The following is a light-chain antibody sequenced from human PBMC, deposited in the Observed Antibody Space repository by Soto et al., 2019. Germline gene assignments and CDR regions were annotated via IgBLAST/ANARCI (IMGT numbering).Light chain of an antibody. CDR3: SSYAGSNIDV. J-gene: IGLJ1*01. Sequence: QSALTQPPSASGSPGQSVTISCTGTSSDVGGYNYVSWYQQHPGKAPKLMIYEVSKRPSGVPDRFSGSKSGNTASLTVSGLQAEDEAGYYCSSYAGSNIDVFGTGTKLTVL. CDR1: SSDVGGYNY. V-gene: IGLV2-8*01. CDR2: EVS.